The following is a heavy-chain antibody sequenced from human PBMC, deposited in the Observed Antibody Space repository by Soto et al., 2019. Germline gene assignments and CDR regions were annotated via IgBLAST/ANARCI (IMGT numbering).Heavy chain of an antibody. CDR3: ARGPPEYCSSTSCYFRGWFDP. V-gene: IGHV4-34*01. CDR2: INHSGST. Sequence: SETLSLTCAVYGGSFIGYYCICIRHPPLKWLEWIGEINHSGSTNYNPSLKSRVTISVDTSKNQFSLKLSSVTAADTAVYYCARGPPEYCSSTSCYFRGWFDPWGQGTLVTVSS. D-gene: IGHD2-2*01. CDR1: GGSFIGYY. J-gene: IGHJ5*02.